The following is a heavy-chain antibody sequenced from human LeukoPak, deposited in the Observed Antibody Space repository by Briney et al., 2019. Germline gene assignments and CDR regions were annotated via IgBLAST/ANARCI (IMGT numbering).Heavy chain of an antibody. CDR1: GFTFSSYG. Sequence: GGSLRLSCAASGFTFSSYGMHWVRQAPGKGLEWVAVISYDGSNKYYADSVKGRFTISRDNSKNTLYLQMNSLRAEDTAVYYCAKDPRKLVAATGAEYFQHWGQGTLVTVSS. V-gene: IGHV3-30*18. CDR2: ISYDGSNK. J-gene: IGHJ1*01. CDR3: AKDPRKLVAATGAEYFQH. D-gene: IGHD2-15*01.